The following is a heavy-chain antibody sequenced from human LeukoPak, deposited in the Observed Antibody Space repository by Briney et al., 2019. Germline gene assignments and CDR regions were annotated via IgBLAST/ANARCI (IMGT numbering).Heavy chain of an antibody. D-gene: IGHD6-13*01. J-gene: IGHJ4*02. CDR1: GASLSSYY. CDR2: IFYSGST. V-gene: IGHV4-59*01. Sequence: PSETLSLTCTVSGASLSSYYWSWIRQSPGKGLEWIGYIFYSGSTLYNPPLQSRVTISVDTSKNQFSLRLTSVTAADTAVYYCASGPYPAAGTDHQFDYWGQGTLVTVSS. CDR3: ASGPYPAAGTDHQFDY.